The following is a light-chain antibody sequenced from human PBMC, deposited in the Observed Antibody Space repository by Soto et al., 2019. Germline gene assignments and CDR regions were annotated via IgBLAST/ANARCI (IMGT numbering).Light chain of an antibody. V-gene: IGKV1-12*01. Sequence: DIQMTQSPSSVSASVGDRVTITCRASQGISSWLAWYQQKPGKAPNLLLYAASSLQSGVPAMFIGIGSGTDFTLTISSLQPEDFATYYCQKANSFPITDGQGTRLEIK. CDR3: QKANSFPIT. CDR1: QGISSW. CDR2: AAS. J-gene: IGKJ5*01.